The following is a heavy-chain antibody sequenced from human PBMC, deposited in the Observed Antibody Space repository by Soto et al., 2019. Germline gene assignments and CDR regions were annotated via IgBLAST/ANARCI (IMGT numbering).Heavy chain of an antibody. V-gene: IGHV4-59*01. J-gene: IGHJ6*02. CDR2: VFYAGNT. CDR3: ARDSRCCGLDV. CDR1: GASMKWDY. Sequence: PSETLSLTCNVSGASMKWDYWTWQRQPPGKGLEWLGNVFYAGNTTRTPSLRSRLSISVDTSKNTFSLMLNSVTAADTAVYYCARDSRCCGLDVWGQGTTVTVSS.